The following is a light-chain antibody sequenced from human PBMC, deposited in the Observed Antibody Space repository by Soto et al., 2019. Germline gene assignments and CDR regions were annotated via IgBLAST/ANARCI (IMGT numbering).Light chain of an antibody. CDR1: QGISNW. CDR2: AAS. J-gene: IGKJ4*01. CDR3: QQANSFPLT. Sequence: EIQMTQSPSSVSASVGDRVTITCRASQGISNWLAWYQQKPGKAPKLLIYAASSLQSGVPSRFSGSGFGTDFTLTISSLQPEDFATYYCQQANSFPLTFGGGTKVELK. V-gene: IGKV1-12*01.